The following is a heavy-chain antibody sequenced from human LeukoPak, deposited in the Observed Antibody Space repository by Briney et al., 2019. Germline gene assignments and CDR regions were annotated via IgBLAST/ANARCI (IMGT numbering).Heavy chain of an antibody. V-gene: IGHV4-59*01. CDR2: IYYTGAT. D-gene: IGHD5-18*01. J-gene: IGHJ4*02. CDR1: GGSISSYY. Sequence: SETLSLTCTVSGGSISSYYWPWIRVPPGKGLEWIGYIYYTGATYYNPSLKSRVTIPLATSKSQFSLRLSSVTAADAAVYYGARAGYSYGTGYYFDDGGQGALVTVSS. CDR3: ARAGYSYGTGYYFDD.